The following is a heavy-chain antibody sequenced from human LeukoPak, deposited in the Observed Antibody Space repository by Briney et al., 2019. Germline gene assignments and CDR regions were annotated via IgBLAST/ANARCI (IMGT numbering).Heavy chain of an antibody. CDR3: ARDTVYYDSSGYYYYYYGVDV. CDR2: IIPILGIA. D-gene: IGHD3-22*01. Sequence: ASVKVSCKASGGTFSSYAISWVRQAPGQGLEWMGRIIPILGIANYAQKFQGRVTITADKSTSTAYMELSSLRSEDTAVYYCARDTVYYDSSGYYYYYYGVDVWGQGTTVTVSS. V-gene: IGHV1-69*04. CDR1: GGTFSSYA. J-gene: IGHJ6*02.